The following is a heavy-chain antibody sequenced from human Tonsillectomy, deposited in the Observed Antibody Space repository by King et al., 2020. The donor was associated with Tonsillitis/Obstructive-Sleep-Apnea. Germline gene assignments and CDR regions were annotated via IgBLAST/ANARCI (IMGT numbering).Heavy chain of an antibody. CDR1: GFIFSSYS. Sequence: VQLVESGGGLVQPGGSLRLSCAASGFIFSSYSMNWVRQAPGKGLEGVSYISSSSSTIYYADSVKGRFTISRDNAKNSLYLQMNSLRDEDTAVYYCARARVTIFDFDIWGQGTMVTVSS. V-gene: IGHV3-48*02. D-gene: IGHD3-3*01. CDR3: ARARVTIFDFDI. J-gene: IGHJ3*02. CDR2: ISSSSSTI.